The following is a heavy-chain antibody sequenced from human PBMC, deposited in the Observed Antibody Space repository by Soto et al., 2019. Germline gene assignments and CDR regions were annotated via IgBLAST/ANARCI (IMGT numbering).Heavy chain of an antibody. D-gene: IGHD5-12*01. CDR1: GFTFSSYD. J-gene: IGHJ4*02. CDR2: IDIAGDT. Sequence: PGGSLRLSCAASGFTFSSYDMHWVRQATGKGLEWVSAIDIAGDTYYPDSVKGRFTISREKAKNSLYLQMNSLRSEDTALYYCTKAALERATNQEFDYWGQGTMVTVSS. CDR3: TKAALERATNQEFDY. V-gene: IGHV3-13*01.